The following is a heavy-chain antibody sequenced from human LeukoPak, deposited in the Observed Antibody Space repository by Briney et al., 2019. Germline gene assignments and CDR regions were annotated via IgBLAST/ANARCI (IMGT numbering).Heavy chain of an antibody. J-gene: IGHJ4*02. CDR2: IYSGGST. V-gene: IGHV3-66*01. CDR1: GITVTSNH. CDR3: AKLYNYGYIN. D-gene: IGHD5-18*01. Sequence: GGSLRLSCAASGITVTSNHMSWVRQSPGKELEWVSVIYSGGSTYYADSVKGRFAISRDNSKNTLYLQMDSLRTEDTAVYFCAKLYNYGYINWGQGTLVTVSS.